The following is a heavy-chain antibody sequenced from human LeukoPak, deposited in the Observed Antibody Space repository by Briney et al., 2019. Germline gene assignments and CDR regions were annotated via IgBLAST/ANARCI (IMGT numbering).Heavy chain of an antibody. V-gene: IGHV4-59*11. CDR2: IYYSGST. Sequence: SETLSLTCTVSGGSIRSHYWSWIRQPPGKGLEWIGYIYYSGSTNYNPSLKSRVTISVDTSKDQFSLKLSSVTAADTAVYYCARDRGDYDSSGYYGYFDYWGQGALVTVSS. CDR3: ARDRGDYDSSGYYGYFDY. CDR1: GGSIRSHY. D-gene: IGHD3-22*01. J-gene: IGHJ4*02.